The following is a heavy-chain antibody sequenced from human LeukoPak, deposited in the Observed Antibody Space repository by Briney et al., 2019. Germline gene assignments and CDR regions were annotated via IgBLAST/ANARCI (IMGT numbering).Heavy chain of an antibody. J-gene: IGHJ4*02. CDR2: INHSGST. V-gene: IGHV4-34*01. D-gene: IGHD3-22*01. CDR1: GGSFSGYY. Sequence: SETLSLTCAVYGGSFSGYYWSWIRQPPGKGLKWIGEINHSGSTNYNPSLKSRVTISVDTSKNQFSLKLSSVTAADTAVYYCARAPWVASSGYYDYWGQGTLVTVSS. CDR3: ARAPWVASSGYYDY.